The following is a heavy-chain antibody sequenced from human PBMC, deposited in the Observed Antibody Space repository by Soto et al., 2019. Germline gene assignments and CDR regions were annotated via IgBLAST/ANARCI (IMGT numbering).Heavy chain of an antibody. J-gene: IGHJ4*02. CDR2: IYSGST. CDR1: GGSISSGGYY. D-gene: IGHD2-2*03. Sequence: QVQLQESGPGLVKPSQTLSLTCTVSGGSISSGGYYWSWIRQHPGKGLEWIGYIYSGSTYYNPSLKVRVTISVDTSKNQCSLKLSSVTAADTAVYYCARTGERWILGYFDYWGQGTLVTVSS. CDR3: ARTGERWILGYFDY. V-gene: IGHV4-31*03.